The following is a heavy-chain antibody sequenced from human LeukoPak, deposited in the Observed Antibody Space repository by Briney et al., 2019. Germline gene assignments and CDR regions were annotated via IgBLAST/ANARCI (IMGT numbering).Heavy chain of an antibody. D-gene: IGHD1-26*01. CDR2: IYYSGST. Sequence: SETLSLTCTVSGGSISSYYWSWIRQPPGKGLEWIGSIYYSGSTYYNPSLKSRVTISVDTSKNQFSLKLSSVTAADTAVYYCARGGSYGAYLDYWGQGALVIVSS. CDR1: GGSISSYY. CDR3: ARGGSYGAYLDY. V-gene: IGHV4-59*12. J-gene: IGHJ4*02.